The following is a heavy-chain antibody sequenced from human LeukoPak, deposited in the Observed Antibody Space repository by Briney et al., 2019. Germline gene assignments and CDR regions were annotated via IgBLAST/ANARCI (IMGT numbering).Heavy chain of an antibody. V-gene: IGHV4-30-2*01. Sequence: SQTLSLTCAVSGGSISSGGYSWSWIRQPPGKGLEWIGYIYHSGSTYYNPSLKSRVTISVDRSKNQFSLKLSSVTAADTAVYYCAREWANGNAFDIWGQGTKVTVSS. D-gene: IGHD1-26*01. CDR3: AREWANGNAFDI. CDR2: IYHSGST. J-gene: IGHJ3*02. CDR1: GGSISSGGYS.